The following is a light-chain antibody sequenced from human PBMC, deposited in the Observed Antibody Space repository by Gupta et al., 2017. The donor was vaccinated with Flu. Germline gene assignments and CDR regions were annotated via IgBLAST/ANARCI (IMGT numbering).Light chain of an antibody. CDR3: QVWDVSSAHWV. Sequence: SYVLAQPPSVSVAPGQTATITCGRNNIEEKSVHWYQLRPGRAPVLVVYGDSARPSGIPERLSGSNSGNTATLTISTVEAGDEADYYCQVWDVSSAHWVFGGGTMLTVL. J-gene: IGLJ3*02. CDR2: GDS. CDR1: NIEEKS. V-gene: IGLV3-21*02.